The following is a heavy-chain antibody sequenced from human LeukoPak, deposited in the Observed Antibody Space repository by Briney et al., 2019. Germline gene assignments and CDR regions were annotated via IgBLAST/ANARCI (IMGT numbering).Heavy chain of an antibody. CDR3: ARGGIVVVVADDAFDI. J-gene: IGHJ3*02. V-gene: IGHV3-30*04. D-gene: IGHD2-15*01. CDR1: GFTFSSYA. Sequence: GGSLRLSCAASGFTFSSYAMHWVRQAPGKGLEWVAVISYDGSNKYYADSVKGRFTISRDNSKNTLYLQMNSLRAEDTAVYYCARGGIVVVVADDAFDIWGQGTMVTVSS. CDR2: ISYDGSNK.